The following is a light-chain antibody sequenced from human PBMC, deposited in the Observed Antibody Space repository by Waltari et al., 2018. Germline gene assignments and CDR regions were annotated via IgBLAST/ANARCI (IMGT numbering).Light chain of an antibody. V-gene: IGLV2-23*01. Sequence: QSALTPPASVSGSPGQSITISCTGTSSDVGRIILVSWYQQPPGKAPKLMIYEGSKRPSGVSNLFSGSKSGNTASLTISGLQAEDEADYYCCSYAGSSTYVFGTGTKVTVL. J-gene: IGLJ1*01. CDR1: SSDVGRIIL. CDR3: CSYAGSSTYV. CDR2: EGS.